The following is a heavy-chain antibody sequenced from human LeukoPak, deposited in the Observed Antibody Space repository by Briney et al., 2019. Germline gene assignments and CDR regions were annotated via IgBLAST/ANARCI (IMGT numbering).Heavy chain of an antibody. CDR2: IWYDGSNE. CDR3: ARVAMSDSSGYCDY. Sequence: GGSLRLSCAASGFTFSSYAMHWVRQAPGKGLEWVAVIWYDGSNENYADSVRGRFTASRDNSKNTLYLHMNSVRAEDTAVYYCARVAMSDSSGYCDYWGQGTLVTVSS. V-gene: IGHV3-33*01. J-gene: IGHJ4*02. D-gene: IGHD3-22*01. CDR1: GFTFSSYA.